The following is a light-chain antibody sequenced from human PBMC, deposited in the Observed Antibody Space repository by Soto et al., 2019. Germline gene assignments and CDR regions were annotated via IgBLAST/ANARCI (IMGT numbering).Light chain of an antibody. J-gene: IGLJ1*01. CDR3: SSYTSSSTDV. CDR1: SSDVGSYNL. Sequence: QSVLTQPASVSGSPGQSIAISCTGTSSDVGSYNLVSWYQRHPGKAPKLMIYEGTKRPSGVSNRFSGSKSGNTASLTISGLQAEDEADYYCSSYTSSSTDVFGTGTKVTVL. CDR2: EGT. V-gene: IGLV2-14*02.